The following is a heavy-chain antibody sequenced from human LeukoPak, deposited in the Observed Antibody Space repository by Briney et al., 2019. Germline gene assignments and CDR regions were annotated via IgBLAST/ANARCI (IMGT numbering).Heavy chain of an antibody. J-gene: IGHJ4*02. V-gene: IGHV3-53*01. CDR1: GFTVSSNY. CDR3: AREGLRNHHFDV. D-gene: IGHD5-12*01. CDR2: IYSGGST. Sequence: GGSLRLSCAASGFTVSSNYMSWVRQAPGKGLEWVSVIYSGGSTHYADSVKGRFIISRDHSKNTLYLQMNSLRAEDTAVYYCAREGLRNHHFDVWGQGTLVTVSS.